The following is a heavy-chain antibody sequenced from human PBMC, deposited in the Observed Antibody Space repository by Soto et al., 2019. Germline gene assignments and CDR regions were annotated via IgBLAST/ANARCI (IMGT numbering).Heavy chain of an antibody. J-gene: IGHJ4*02. Sequence: QVQLVQSGAEVKKPGASVKVSCKASGYTFISFDINWVRQAPGQGLEWMGWMNPATGNTGYAQKFQGRVTMTRNTSINTAYMKLSSLRSEDTAVYFCARGGDTSTWYDLDYWGQGALVTVSS. CDR1: GYTFISFD. CDR2: MNPATGNT. V-gene: IGHV1-8*01. D-gene: IGHD6-13*01. CDR3: ARGGDTSTWYDLDY.